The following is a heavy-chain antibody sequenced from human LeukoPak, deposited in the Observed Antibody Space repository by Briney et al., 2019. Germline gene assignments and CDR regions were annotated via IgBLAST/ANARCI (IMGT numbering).Heavy chain of an antibody. V-gene: IGHV3-21*01. J-gene: IGHJ4*02. D-gene: IGHD3-3*01. Sequence: AGGSLRLSCAASGFTFSSYSMNWVRQAPGKGLEWVSSISSSSSYIYYADSVKGRFTISRDNAKNSLYLQMNSLRAEDTAVYYCAREMEPHDFWSGYYRGSIDYWGQGTLVTVSS. CDR3: AREMEPHDFWSGYYRGSIDY. CDR1: GFTFSSYS. CDR2: ISSSSSYI.